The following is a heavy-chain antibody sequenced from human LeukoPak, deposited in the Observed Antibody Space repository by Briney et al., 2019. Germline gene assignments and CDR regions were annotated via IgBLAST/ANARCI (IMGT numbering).Heavy chain of an antibody. V-gene: IGHV1-24*01. Sequence: ASVKVSCKVSGYTLTELSMHWVLQAPGKGLEWMGGFDPEDGETIYAQKFQGRVTMTEDTSTDTAYMELSSLRSEDTAVYYCATDLIVGSYYFDCWGQGTLVTVSS. CDR1: GYTLTELS. CDR3: ATDLIVGSYYFDC. CDR2: FDPEDGET. D-gene: IGHD1-26*01. J-gene: IGHJ4*02.